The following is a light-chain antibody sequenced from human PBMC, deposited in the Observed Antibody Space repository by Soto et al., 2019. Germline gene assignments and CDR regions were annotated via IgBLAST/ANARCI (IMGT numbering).Light chain of an antibody. CDR2: GAS. V-gene: IGKV3-15*01. CDR1: QSVSSN. Sequence: EIVMTQSPATLSVSPGERATLSCRASQSVSSNLAWYQQKPGQAPRLLIYGASNRATGIPARFSGSGSGTEFTLTISSLQSEDSAVYYCQQYNNWPPWIAFGQGTRLEIK. J-gene: IGKJ5*01. CDR3: QQYNNWPPWIA.